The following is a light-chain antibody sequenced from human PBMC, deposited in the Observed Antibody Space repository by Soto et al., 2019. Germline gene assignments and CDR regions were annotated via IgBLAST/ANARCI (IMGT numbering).Light chain of an antibody. J-gene: IGLJ1*01. V-gene: IGLV2-14*01. CDR1: SSDVGGYNY. Sequence: QSVLTQPASVSGPPGQSITISCTGTSSDVGGYNYVSWYQQHPGKAPKLLIYEVTNRPSGVSNRFSGSKSGNTASLTISGLQAEDEAHYYCSSYKRSSHYVFGTGTKVTVL. CDR2: EVT. CDR3: SSYKRSSHYV.